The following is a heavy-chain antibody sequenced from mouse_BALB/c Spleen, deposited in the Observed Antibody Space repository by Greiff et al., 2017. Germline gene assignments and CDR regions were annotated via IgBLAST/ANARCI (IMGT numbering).Heavy chain of an antibody. CDR3: ARSPSYGNYGFAY. J-gene: IGHJ3*01. D-gene: IGHD2-1*01. CDR2: ISYSGST. CDR1: GDSITSGY. Sequence: VQLQQSGPSLVKPSQTPSLTCSVTGDSITSGYWNWIRKFPGNKLEYMGYISYSGSTYYNPSLKSRISITRDTSKNQYYLQLNSVTTEDTATYYCARSPSYGNYGFAYWGQGTLVTVSA. V-gene: IGHV3-8*02.